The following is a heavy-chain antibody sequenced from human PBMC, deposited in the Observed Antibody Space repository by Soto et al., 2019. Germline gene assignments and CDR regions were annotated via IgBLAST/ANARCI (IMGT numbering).Heavy chain of an antibody. Sequence: QVQLVESGGGVVQPGRSLRLSCAASGFIFSDYDMNWVRQAPGKGLEWVAVISSDGSNKYYGDSVKGRFTISRDNSKNTLYVQMNSLRAEDTAVYYCAKYRRPVTSAAFDIWGQGTVVTVSS. CDR2: ISSDGSNK. J-gene: IGHJ3*02. CDR1: GFIFSDYD. CDR3: AKYRRPVTSAAFDI. D-gene: IGHD4-17*01. V-gene: IGHV3-30*18.